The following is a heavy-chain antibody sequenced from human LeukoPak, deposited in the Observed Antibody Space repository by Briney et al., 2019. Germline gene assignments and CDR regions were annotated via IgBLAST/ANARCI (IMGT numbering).Heavy chain of an antibody. CDR2: ISGSGGST. J-gene: IGHJ4*02. Sequence: GGSLRLSCAASGFTFSSYGMHWVRQAPGKGLEWVSTISGSGGSTYYADSVKGRFTISRDNSKNTLYLQMDSLRAEDTAVYYCAKVHCSSTSCYTGRWRAESINYWGQGTLVTVSS. CDR3: AKVHCSSTSCYTGRWRAESINY. CDR1: GFTFSSYG. D-gene: IGHD2-2*02. V-gene: IGHV3-23*01.